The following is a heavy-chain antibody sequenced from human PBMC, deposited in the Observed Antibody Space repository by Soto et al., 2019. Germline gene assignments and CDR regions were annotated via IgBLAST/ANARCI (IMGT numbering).Heavy chain of an antibody. CDR1: GFTFASYA. Sequence: QVQLVESGGGVVQPGRSLRLSCAASGFTFASYAMHWVRQAPGKGLEWVAGISPDGRNKYYTDSVKGRVTISRDNSKKTLSWQLNSLRGEDTAVYYCARGDGYNYFDNWGQGTLVTVSS. V-gene: IGHV3-30*04. CDR3: ARGDGYNYFDN. CDR2: ISPDGRNK. J-gene: IGHJ4*02. D-gene: IGHD5-12*01.